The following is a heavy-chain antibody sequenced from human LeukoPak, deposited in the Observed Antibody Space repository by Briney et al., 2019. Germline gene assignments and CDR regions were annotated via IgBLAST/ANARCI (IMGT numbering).Heavy chain of an antibody. Sequence: GGSLRLSCAASGFTFSSYWMHWVRQAPGKGLLWVSRISPDGSVTNYADSVKGRFTISRDNAKNTLYLQMNSLRAEDTAVYYCVRINSEDDSWGQGTLVTVSS. CDR3: VRINSEDDS. V-gene: IGHV3-74*01. D-gene: IGHD1-20*01. J-gene: IGHJ5*01. CDR1: GFTFSSYW. CDR2: ISPDGSVT.